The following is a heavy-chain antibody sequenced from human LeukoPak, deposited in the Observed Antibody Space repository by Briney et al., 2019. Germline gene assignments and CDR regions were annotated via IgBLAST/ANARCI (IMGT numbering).Heavy chain of an antibody. CDR3: ARGGSDAFDI. CDR1: GGSISSSSYY. CDR2: IYTSGST. Sequence: SQTLSLTCTVSGGSISSSSYYWSWIRQPAGKGLEWIGRIYTSGSTNYNPSLKSRVTISVDTSKNLFSLKLSSVTAADTAVYYCARGGSDAFDIWGQGTMVTVSS. D-gene: IGHD1-14*01. V-gene: IGHV4-61*02. J-gene: IGHJ3*02.